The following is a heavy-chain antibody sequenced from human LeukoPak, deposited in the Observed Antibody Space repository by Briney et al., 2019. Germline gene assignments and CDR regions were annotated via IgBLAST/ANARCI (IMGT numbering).Heavy chain of an antibody. CDR1: GFTFSSYA. CDR2: ISGSGGST. J-gene: IGHJ4*02. V-gene: IGHV3-23*01. Sequence: PGGSLRLSCAASGFTFSSYAMSWVRQAPGKGLEWVSAISGSGGSTYYADSVKGRFTISRDNSKNTLYLQMNSLRAEDTAVYYCAKIAKCSSTSCYWSSGSYLGYYWGQGTLVTVSS. D-gene: IGHD2-2*01. CDR3: AKIAKCSSTSCYWSSGSYLGYY.